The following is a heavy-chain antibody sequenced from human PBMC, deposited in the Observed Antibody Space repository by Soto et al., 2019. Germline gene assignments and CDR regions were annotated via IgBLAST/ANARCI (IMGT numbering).Heavy chain of an antibody. D-gene: IGHD2-15*01. V-gene: IGHV3-48*02. CDR1: GFTFSSYS. J-gene: IGHJ6*02. CDR2: ISSSSGTM. CDR3: ASDSCGGGNCYSGYYYGLDV. Sequence: EVQLVESGGGLVQPGGSLRLSCAASGFTFSSYSMNWVRQAPGKGLEWISYISSSSGTMYYADSVKGRFTISRDNAKKSLYLQMNSLRDEDTAVYYCASDSCGGGNCYSGYYYGLDVWGQGTTVTVSS.